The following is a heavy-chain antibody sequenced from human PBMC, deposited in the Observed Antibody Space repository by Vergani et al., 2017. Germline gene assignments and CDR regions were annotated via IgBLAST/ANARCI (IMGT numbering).Heavy chain of an antibody. CDR1: GGSISSYY. Sequence: QVQLQESGPGLVKPSETLSLTCTVSGGSISSYYWSWIRQPPGKGLEWIGYIYYSGSTNYNPSLKSRVTISVDTSKNQFSLKLSSVTAADTAVYYCARGQYDIVTGYYPHNWFDPWGQGTLVTVSS. CDR3: ARGQYDIVTGYYPHNWFDP. D-gene: IGHD3-9*01. CDR2: IYYSGST. J-gene: IGHJ5*02. V-gene: IGHV4-59*01.